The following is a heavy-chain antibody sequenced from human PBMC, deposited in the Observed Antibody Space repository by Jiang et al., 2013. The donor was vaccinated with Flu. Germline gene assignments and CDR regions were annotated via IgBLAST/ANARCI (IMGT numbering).Heavy chain of an antibody. CDR2: INPNSGGT. CDR1: GYTFTGYY. J-gene: IGHJ6*02. V-gene: IGHV1-2*02. D-gene: IGHD5-24*01. Sequence: GAEVKKPGASVKVSCKASGYTFTGYYMHWVRQAPGQGLEWMGWINPNSGGTNYAQKFQGRVTMTRDTSISTAYMELSRLRSDDTAVYYCARVRRRDGYNYGGAGYYGMDVWGQGTTVTVSS. CDR3: ARVRRRDGYNYGGAGYYGMDV.